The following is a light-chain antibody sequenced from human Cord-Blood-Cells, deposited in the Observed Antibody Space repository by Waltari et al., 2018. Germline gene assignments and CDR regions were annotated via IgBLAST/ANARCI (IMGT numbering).Light chain of an antibody. CDR3: SSYAGSNNFV. V-gene: IGLV2-8*01. CDR1: SSDVGGYNY. CDR2: AVS. Sequence: QSTLTQPPSASGSPGQSVTISCTGTSSDVGGYNYVSWYQQHPGKAPNLMIYAVSKRPSGVPDRFSGSKAGNTASLTVSGLQAEDEADYYCSSYAGSNNFVFGTGTKVTVL. J-gene: IGLJ1*01.